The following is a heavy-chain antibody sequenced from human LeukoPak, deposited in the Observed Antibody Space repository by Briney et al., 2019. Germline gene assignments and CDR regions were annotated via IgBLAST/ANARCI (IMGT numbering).Heavy chain of an antibody. CDR2: INPSGGST. CDR3: ARDRYYDYVWGSYRYGLPNY. CDR1: GYTFTSYY. V-gene: IGHV1-46*01. D-gene: IGHD3-16*02. J-gene: IGHJ4*02. Sequence: ASVKVSCKASGYTFTSYYMHWVRQAPGQGLEWMGIINPSGGSTSYAQKFQGRVTMTRDTSTGTVYMELSSLRSEDTAVYYCARDRYYDYVWGSYRYGLPNYWGQGTLVTVSS.